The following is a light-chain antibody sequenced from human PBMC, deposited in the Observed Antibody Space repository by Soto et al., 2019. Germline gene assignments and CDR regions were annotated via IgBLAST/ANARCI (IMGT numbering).Light chain of an antibody. J-gene: IGKJ1*01. V-gene: IGKV3-15*01. Sequence: EIVXTQSPATLSVSPGERATLSCRASQSVSSDLAWYHQKPGQAPRLLIYGASTRATGIPARFSGSGSGTEFTLSINSXQSEDFAVYYCQQYNNWPRTFGQGTKVDIK. CDR1: QSVSSD. CDR3: QQYNNWPRT. CDR2: GAS.